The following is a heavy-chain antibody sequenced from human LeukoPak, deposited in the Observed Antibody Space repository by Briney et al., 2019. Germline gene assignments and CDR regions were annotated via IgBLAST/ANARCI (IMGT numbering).Heavy chain of an antibody. CDR2: IIPIFGTA. Sequence: GASVKVSCKASGGTFSSYAISWVRQAPRQGLEWMGGIIPIFGTANYAQKFQGRVTITADESTSTAYMELSSLRSEDTAVYYCARLSGGVRGVIIDYWGQGTLVTVSS. V-gene: IGHV1-69*13. CDR3: ARLSGGVRGVIIDY. D-gene: IGHD3-10*01. CDR1: GGTFSSYA. J-gene: IGHJ4*02.